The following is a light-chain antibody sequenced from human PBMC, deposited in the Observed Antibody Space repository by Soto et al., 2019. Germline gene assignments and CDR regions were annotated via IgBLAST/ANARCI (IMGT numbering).Light chain of an antibody. CDR1: SSDVGGYNF. CDR2: DVS. CDR3: CSYAGSYTWV. V-gene: IGLV2-11*01. Sequence: QSALTQPRSVSGSRGQSVTISCTGTSSDVGGYNFVSWYQQHPGKAPKLMIYDVSKRPSGVPDRFSGSKSGNTASLTISGLQAEDEADYYCCSYAGSYTWVFGTGTKLPVL. J-gene: IGLJ1*01.